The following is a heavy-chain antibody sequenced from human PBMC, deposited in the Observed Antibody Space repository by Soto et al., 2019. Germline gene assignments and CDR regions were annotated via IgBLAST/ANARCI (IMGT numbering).Heavy chain of an antibody. V-gene: IGHV3-30*18. CDR2: ISYDGSNK. CDR3: AKGYSSSWYYYYYYGMDV. D-gene: IGHD6-13*01. CDR1: GFTFSSYG. Sequence: LRLSCAASGFTFSSYGMHWVRQAPGKGLEWVAVISYDGSNKYYADSVKGRFTISRDNSKNTLYLQMNSLRAEDTAVYYCAKGYSSSWYYYYYYGMDVWGQGT. J-gene: IGHJ6*02.